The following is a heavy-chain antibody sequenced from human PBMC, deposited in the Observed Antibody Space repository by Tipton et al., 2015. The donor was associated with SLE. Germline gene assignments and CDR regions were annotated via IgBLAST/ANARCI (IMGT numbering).Heavy chain of an antibody. J-gene: IGHJ4*02. CDR1: GFTFTSYW. CDR2: INTDGSHT. CDR3: ARGLFSDYGIDS. V-gene: IGHV3-74*01. D-gene: IGHD4-17*01. Sequence: SLRLSCEASGFTFTSYWMHWVRQAPGKGLVWVSRINTDGSHTAYADSVRGRFTISRDNAENKLYLLMNSLRADDTAVYYCARGLFSDYGIDSWGQGTLVTVSS.